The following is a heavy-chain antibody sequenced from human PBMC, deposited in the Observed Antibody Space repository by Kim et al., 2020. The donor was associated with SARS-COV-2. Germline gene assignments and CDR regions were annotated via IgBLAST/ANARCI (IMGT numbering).Heavy chain of an antibody. Sequence: GGSLRLSCAASGFTFSSYGMHWVRQAPGKGQEWVAVISYDGSNKYYAGSVKGRFTISRDNSKDTLYLQMNSLRAEDTAVYYCARDRSSSWYYYYGMDVWGQGTTVTVSS. J-gene: IGHJ6*02. CDR1: GFTFSSYG. V-gene: IGHV3-30*03. CDR2: ISYDGSNK. CDR3: ARDRSSSWYYYYGMDV. D-gene: IGHD6-13*01.